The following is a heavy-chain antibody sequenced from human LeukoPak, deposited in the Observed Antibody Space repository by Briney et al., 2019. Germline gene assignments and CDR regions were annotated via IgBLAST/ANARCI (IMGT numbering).Heavy chain of an antibody. Sequence: SETLSLTCTVSGGSISSSSYYWGWIRQPPGKGLEWIVSIYYSGSTYYNPSLKSRVTISVDTSKNQFSLKLSSVTAADTAVYYCARASGGYSYGLYYFDYWGQGTLVTVSS. CDR3: ARASGGYSYGLYYFDY. D-gene: IGHD5-18*01. J-gene: IGHJ4*02. CDR2: IYYSGST. CDR1: GGSISSSSYY. V-gene: IGHV4-39*07.